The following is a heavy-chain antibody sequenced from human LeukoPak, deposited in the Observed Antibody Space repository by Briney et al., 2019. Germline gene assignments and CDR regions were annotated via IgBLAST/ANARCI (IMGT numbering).Heavy chain of an antibody. CDR2: IYSGGST. CDR1: GFTVSSNY. D-gene: IGHD3-22*01. V-gene: IGHV3-53*01. J-gene: IGHJ4*02. Sequence: AGGSLRLSCAASGFTVSSNYMSWVRQAPGKGLEWVSVIYSGGSTYYADSVKGRFTISRDNSKNTLYLQMNSLRAEDTAVYYCARAYDSASSFDYWGQGTLVTVSS. CDR3: ARAYDSASSFDY.